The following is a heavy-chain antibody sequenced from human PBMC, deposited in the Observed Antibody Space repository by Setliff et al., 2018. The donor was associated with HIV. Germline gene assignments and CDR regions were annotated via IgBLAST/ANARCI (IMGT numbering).Heavy chain of an antibody. D-gene: IGHD3-3*01. J-gene: IGHJ6*02. CDR3: ARSRTRSGYYGVTGYGMDV. CDR1: GGSISTSGPGYY. Sequence: PSETLSLTCTVSGGSISTSGPGYYWGWVRQPPGGGLEWIGSVYYSGTTYYNPSLKSRVTIAVDTSKNQLSRRLTSVTAADTAVYYCARSRTRSGYYGVTGYGMDVWGEGTTVT. CDR2: VYYSGTT. V-gene: IGHV4-39*01.